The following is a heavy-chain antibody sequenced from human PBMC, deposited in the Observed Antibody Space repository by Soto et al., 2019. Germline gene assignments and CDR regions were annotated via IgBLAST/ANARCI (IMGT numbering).Heavy chain of an antibody. D-gene: IGHD6-13*01. CDR1: GYTFTSYD. CDR3: ASAVYSSTYYYYYYGMDV. CDR2: MNPNSGKT. J-gene: IGHJ6*02. Sequence: GASVKVSCKTSGYTFTSYDITWVRQATGQGLEWMGGMNPNSGKTSYARKFQGRVSMTRDTSMSTAYMELSSLRSEDTAVYYCASAVYSSTYYYYYYGMDVWGQGTTVTVSS. V-gene: IGHV1-8*01.